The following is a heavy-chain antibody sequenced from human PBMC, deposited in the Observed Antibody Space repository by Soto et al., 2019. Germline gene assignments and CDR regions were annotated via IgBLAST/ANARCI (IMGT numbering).Heavy chain of an antibody. CDR2: IFYSGST. CDR1: GGSISSNSHF. D-gene: IGHD6-19*01. J-gene: IGHJ4*02. Sequence: QVQLQESGPGLVKPSETLSLTCIVSGGSISSNSHFWGWIRQPPGQGLGWIGSIFYSGSTHYNPALKRRVAMSEDTSKIQFAVSLSSVTAADTAVYYCARKLYSSVWAPFDFWGQGTLVTVSS. CDR3: ARKLYSSVWAPFDF. V-gene: IGHV4-39*01.